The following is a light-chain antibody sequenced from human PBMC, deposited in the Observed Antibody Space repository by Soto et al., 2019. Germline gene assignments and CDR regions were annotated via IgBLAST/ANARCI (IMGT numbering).Light chain of an antibody. CDR1: QSVSSY. J-gene: IGKJ5*01. Sequence: EIVLTQSPATLSLSPGERATLSCRASQSVSSYLAWYQQKPGQAPRLLIYDASNRATGTPARFSGSGSGTDFTLTISSLEPEDFAVYYCQQRSNWPPAITFGQGTRLEI. V-gene: IGKV3-11*01. CDR2: DAS. CDR3: QQRSNWPPAIT.